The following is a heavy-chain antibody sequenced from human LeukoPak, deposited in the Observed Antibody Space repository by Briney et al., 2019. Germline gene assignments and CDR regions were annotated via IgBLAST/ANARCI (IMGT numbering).Heavy chain of an antibody. D-gene: IGHD2-21*02. CDR3: ARGRGVTNTYYYYYYMDV. CDR1: GGSISSYY. V-gene: IGHV4-34*01. CDR2: INHSGST. Sequence: PSETLSLTCTVSGGSISSYYWSWIRQPPGKGLEWIGEINHSGSTNYNPSLKSRVTISVDTSKNQFSLKLSSVTAADTAVYYCARGRGVTNTYYYYYYMDVWGKGTTVTVSS. J-gene: IGHJ6*03.